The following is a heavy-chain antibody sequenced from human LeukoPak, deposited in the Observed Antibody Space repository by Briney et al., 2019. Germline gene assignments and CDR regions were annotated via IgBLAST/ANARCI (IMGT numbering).Heavy chain of an antibody. CDR2: IIPILGIA. J-gene: IGHJ4*02. V-gene: IGHV1-69*04. D-gene: IGHD6-13*01. CDR3: ASGTIDSSSWPYYFDY. CDR1: GGTFSSYA. Sequence: ASVKVSCKASGGTFSSYAISWVRQAPGQGLEWMGRIIPILGIANYAQKFQGRVTITADKSTSTAYMELSSPRSEDTAVYYCASGTIDSSSWPYYFDYWGQGTLVTVSS.